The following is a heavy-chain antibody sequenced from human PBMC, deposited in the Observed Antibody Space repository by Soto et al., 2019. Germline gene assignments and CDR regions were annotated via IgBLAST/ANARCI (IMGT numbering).Heavy chain of an antibody. V-gene: IGHV3-23*01. CDR2: ISGSGGST. CDR1: GFTFSSYA. J-gene: IGHJ6*03. CDR3: AKDQLYSSSSDYYYYMDV. Sequence: EVQLLESGGGLVQPGGSLRLSCAASGFTFSSYAMSWVRQAPGKGLEWVSAISGSGGSTYYADSVKGRFTISRDNSKNTLYLQMNSLRAEDTAVYYCAKDQLYSSSSDYYYYMDVWGKGTTVTVSS. D-gene: IGHD6-6*01.